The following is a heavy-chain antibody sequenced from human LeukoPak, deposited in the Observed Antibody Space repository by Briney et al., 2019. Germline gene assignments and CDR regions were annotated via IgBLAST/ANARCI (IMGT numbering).Heavy chain of an antibody. CDR2: IDPSDSYT. Sequence: PGESLKISCKGSGYSFTSYWIGWVRQMPGKGLEWMGRIDPSDSYTKYSPSFEGHVTISVDKSISTAFLQWNSLKASDSAMYYCATGASKVTTDFANYWGQGTQVAVSS. J-gene: IGHJ4*02. CDR1: GYSFTSYW. CDR3: ATGASKVTTDFANY. V-gene: IGHV5-10-1*01. D-gene: IGHD4-17*01.